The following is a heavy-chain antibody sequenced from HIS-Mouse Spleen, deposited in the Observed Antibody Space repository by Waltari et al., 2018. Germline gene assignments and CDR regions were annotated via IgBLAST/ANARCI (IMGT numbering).Heavy chain of an antibody. D-gene: IGHD6-13*01. J-gene: IGHJ2*01. CDR1: VGSISISSYY. Sequence: QLQLQESGPGLVKPSETLSLTCTASVGSISISSYYWGWIRQPPGKGLEWIGSIYYSGSTSYNPSLKSRVTISVDTSKNQFSLKLSSVTAADTAVYYCAREIPYSSSWYDWYFDLWGRGTLVTVSS. V-gene: IGHV4-39*07. CDR2: IYYSGST. CDR3: AREIPYSSSWYDWYFDL.